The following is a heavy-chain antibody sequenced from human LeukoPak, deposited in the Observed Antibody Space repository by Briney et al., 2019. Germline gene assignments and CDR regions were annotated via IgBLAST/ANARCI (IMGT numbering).Heavy chain of an antibody. J-gene: IGHJ4*02. V-gene: IGHV3-21*04. CDR1: GFTFSRYS. CDR2: ITGSSDYI. D-gene: IGHD2-8*01. CDR3: AKWPEGAMDYFDY. Sequence: GGSLRLSCAASGFTFSRYSVNWARQAPGKGLEWVSSITGSSDYIFYADSVKGRFTISRDNSKNTLYLEMSSLRVEDTAIYYCAKWPEGAMDYFDYWGQGTLATVSS.